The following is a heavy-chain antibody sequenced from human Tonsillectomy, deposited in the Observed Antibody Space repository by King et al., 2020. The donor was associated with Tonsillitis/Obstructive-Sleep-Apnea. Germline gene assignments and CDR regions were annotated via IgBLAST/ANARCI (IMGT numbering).Heavy chain of an antibody. Sequence: VQLVESRGGLVQPGGSLRLSCPASGFTFSSYWMHWVRQAPGKGLVWVSRINSDGSSTTYADSVKGRFTISRDNAKNTLYLQMNSLRAEDTAVYYCARSDYGDFYFDYGGQGTLVTVSS. V-gene: IGHV3-74*01. CDR1: GFTFSSYW. D-gene: IGHD4-17*01. CDR3: ARSDYGDFYFDY. J-gene: IGHJ4*02. CDR2: INSDGSST.